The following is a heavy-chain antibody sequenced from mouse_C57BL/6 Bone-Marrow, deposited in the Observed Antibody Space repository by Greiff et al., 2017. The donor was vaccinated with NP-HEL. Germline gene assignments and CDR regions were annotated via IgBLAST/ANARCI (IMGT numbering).Heavy chain of an antibody. D-gene: IGHD4-1*01. V-gene: IGHV1-69*01. Sequence: VQLQQSGAELVMPGASVKLSCKASGYTFTSYWMHWVKQRPGQGLEWIGEIDPSDSYTNYNQKFKGKSPLTVDKSSSTAYMQLSSLTSEDSAVYYCAREGELGQDFDYWGQGTTLTVSS. CDR1: GYTFTSYW. CDR3: AREGELGQDFDY. CDR2: IDPSDSYT. J-gene: IGHJ2*01.